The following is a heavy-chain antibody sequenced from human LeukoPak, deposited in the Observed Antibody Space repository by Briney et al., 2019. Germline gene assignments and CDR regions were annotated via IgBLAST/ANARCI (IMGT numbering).Heavy chain of an antibody. Sequence: LRLSCAASGFTFSSYAMSWVRQPPGKGLEWIGYIYYSGSTYYNPSLKSRVTISVDTSKNQFSLKLSSVTAADTAVYYCAREKMAIDYWGQGTLVTVSS. CDR2: IYYSGST. V-gene: IGHV4-30-4*08. J-gene: IGHJ4*02. CDR3: AREKMAIDY. CDR1: GFTFSSYA.